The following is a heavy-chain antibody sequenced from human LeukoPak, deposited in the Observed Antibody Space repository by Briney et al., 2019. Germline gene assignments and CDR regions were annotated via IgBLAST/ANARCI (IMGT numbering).Heavy chain of an antibody. Sequence: SETLSLTCTVSGGSISSGSYYWSWLRQPAGKGLEWIGRIYTSGSTNYNPSLKSRVTISVDTSKNQFSLKLSSVTAADTAVYYCARGLFKGWFDPWGQGTLVTVSS. CDR3: ARGLFKGWFDP. J-gene: IGHJ5*02. D-gene: IGHD2-21*01. CDR1: GGSISSGSYY. V-gene: IGHV4-61*02. CDR2: IYTSGST.